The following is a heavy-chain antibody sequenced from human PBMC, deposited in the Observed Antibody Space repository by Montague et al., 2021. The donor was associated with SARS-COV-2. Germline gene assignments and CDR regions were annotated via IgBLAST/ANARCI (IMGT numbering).Heavy chain of an antibody. CDR1: GGSFSDYC. J-gene: IGHJ4*02. CDR3: ARAPDYDISPGVLTGGFDS. Sequence: SETLSLTCAVYGGSFSDYCWSWIRQPPGKGLEWIGEINHSGSTNYNPSLRSRVTISVDTSKNQFSLKLSAVTAADTAVYFCARAPDYDISPGVLTGGFDSWGQGTLVTVSS. CDR2: INHSGST. V-gene: IGHV4-34*01. D-gene: IGHD3-9*01.